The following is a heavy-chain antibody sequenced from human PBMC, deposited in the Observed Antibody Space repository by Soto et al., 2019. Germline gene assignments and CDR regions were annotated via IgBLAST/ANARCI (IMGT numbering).Heavy chain of an antibody. CDR1: GFKFEDYA. Sequence: EVQLVESGGGLVQPGRSLRLSCAASGFKFEDYAMHWVRQAPGKGLEWVSGISWNSGNVAYADSVKGRFTISRDNAKNSLYLQMISLRADDTALYYCAKDISGDYYYYFMDVWGEGTTVTVSS. CDR2: ISWNSGNV. J-gene: IGHJ6*03. D-gene: IGHD4-17*01. V-gene: IGHV3-9*01. CDR3: AKDISGDYYYYFMDV.